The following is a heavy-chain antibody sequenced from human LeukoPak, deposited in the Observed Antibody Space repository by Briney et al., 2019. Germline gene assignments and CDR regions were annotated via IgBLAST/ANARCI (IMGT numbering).Heavy chain of an antibody. Sequence: GGSLTLSCAASGFTFSSYAMSWVRQAPGKGLEWVSAISGSGGSTYYADSVKGRFTISRDNSKNTLYLQMNSLRAEDTAVYYCAKGVRFLEWLSYYYYYYMDVWGKGTTVTVSS. CDR2: ISGSGGST. J-gene: IGHJ6*03. CDR3: AKGVRFLEWLSYYYYYYMDV. CDR1: GFTFSSYA. D-gene: IGHD3-3*01. V-gene: IGHV3-23*01.